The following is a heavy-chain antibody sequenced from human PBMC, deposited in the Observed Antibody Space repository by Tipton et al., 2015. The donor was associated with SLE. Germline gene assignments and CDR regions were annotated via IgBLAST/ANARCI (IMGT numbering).Heavy chain of an antibody. CDR1: GFSLNNYY. D-gene: IGHD2-21*01. V-gene: IGHV4-4*07. Sequence: TLSLTCSVSGFSLNNYYWSWIRQSAGKGLEWIGRIYTNGNTNYNPPLKSRVTMSVDTSENHFSLRLNSVTAADTAVYYCTRGSIIVDYWGQGTLVTVSS. CDR2: IYTNGNT. CDR3: TRGSIIVDY. J-gene: IGHJ4*02.